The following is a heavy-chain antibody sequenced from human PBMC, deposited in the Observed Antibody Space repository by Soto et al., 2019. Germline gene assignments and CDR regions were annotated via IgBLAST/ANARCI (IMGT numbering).Heavy chain of an antibody. D-gene: IGHD3-3*01. CDR2: ISSDGSDT. CDR3: ARPYTVTMRNGMDV. Sequence: EVQLVESGGGLVQPGGSLRLSCAASGFTFNTYWMHWVRQAPGKGLVWVSRISSDGSDTNYADSVKGRFTISRDNAKNTVYLEMDSLTAEDRAVYYCARPYTVTMRNGMDVWGQGPTVTVSS. CDR1: GFTFNTYW. V-gene: IGHV3-74*01. J-gene: IGHJ6*02.